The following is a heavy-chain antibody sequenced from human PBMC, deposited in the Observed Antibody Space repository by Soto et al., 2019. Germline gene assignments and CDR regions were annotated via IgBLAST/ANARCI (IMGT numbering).Heavy chain of an antibody. CDR2: ISDSGGST. Sequence: GGSLRLSCAASGFTFNTYAMTWVRQAPGKGLEWVSTISDSGGSTFYADSVKGRFTISRDNSRNTLYLQMSSLRVEDTAIYYCAKDRPGDRSAADWFDPWGQGTLVTVSS. D-gene: IGHD6-13*01. V-gene: IGHV3-23*01. J-gene: IGHJ5*02. CDR1: GFTFNTYA. CDR3: AKDRPGDRSAADWFDP.